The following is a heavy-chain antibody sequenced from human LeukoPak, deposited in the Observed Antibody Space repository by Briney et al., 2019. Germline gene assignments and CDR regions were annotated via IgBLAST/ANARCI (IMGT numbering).Heavy chain of an antibody. J-gene: IGHJ4*02. V-gene: IGHV3-43*02. D-gene: IGHD3-22*01. Sequence: GGSLRLSCAASGFTFDDYAMHWVRQAPGKGLEWVSLISGDGGSTYYADSVKGRFTISRDNSNNSLYLQMNSLRTEDTALYYCAKDSYYDSSGPPGYWGQGTLVTVSS. CDR1: GFTFDDYA. CDR2: ISGDGGST. CDR3: AKDSYYDSSGPPGY.